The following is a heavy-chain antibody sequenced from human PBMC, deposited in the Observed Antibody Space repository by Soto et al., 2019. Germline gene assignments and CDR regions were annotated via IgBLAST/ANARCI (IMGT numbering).Heavy chain of an antibody. CDR2: INPNSGCP. CDR1: GYTFTGYY. CDR3: ARDPYGAGRSFDY. Sequence: QVQLVQCGAEVKKPGASVKVSCKASGYTFTGYYMNWVRQAPGQVLEWRGWINPNSGCPIYAQKFQGWVTMTRDTSIRTAYMELSRLRSDATAVYYCARDPYGAGRSFDYWVQGTLVTVSS. D-gene: IGHD3-10*01. J-gene: IGHJ4*02. V-gene: IGHV1-2*04.